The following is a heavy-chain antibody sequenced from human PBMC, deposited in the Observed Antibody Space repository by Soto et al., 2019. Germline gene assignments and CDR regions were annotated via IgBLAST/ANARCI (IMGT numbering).Heavy chain of an antibody. V-gene: IGHV1-69*13. CDR2: IIPIFGTA. CDR3: AREKHSDYEGTNGMDV. CDR1: GGTFSSYA. Sequence: GASVKVSCKASGGTFSSYAISWVRQAPGQGLEWMGGIIPIFGTANYAQKFQGRVTITADESTSTAYMELSSLRSEDTAVYYCAREKHSDYEGTNGMDVWGQGTTVTVSS. J-gene: IGHJ6*02. D-gene: IGHD6-25*01.